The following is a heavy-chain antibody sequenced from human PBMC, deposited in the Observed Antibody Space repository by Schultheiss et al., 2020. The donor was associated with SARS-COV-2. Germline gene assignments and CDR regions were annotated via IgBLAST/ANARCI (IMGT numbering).Heavy chain of an antibody. CDR2: ISYDGSNK. CDR1: GFTFRSYG. J-gene: IGHJ4*02. V-gene: IGHV3-30*18. D-gene: IGHD2-21*02. Sequence: GESLKISCAASGFTFRSYGMHWVRQAPGKGLVWVAVISYDGSNKYYADSVKGRFTISRDNSKNTLYLQMNSLRAEDTAVYYCAKRLCGGDCYSVDYWGQGTLVTVSS. CDR3: AKRLCGGDCYSVDY.